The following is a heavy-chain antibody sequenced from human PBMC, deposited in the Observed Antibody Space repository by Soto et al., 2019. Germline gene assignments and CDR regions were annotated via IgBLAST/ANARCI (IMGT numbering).Heavy chain of an antibody. J-gene: IGHJ5*02. V-gene: IGHV4-4*07. D-gene: IGHD1-1*01. CDR1: GASISGFY. CDR3: VRDGTKTLRDWFDP. Sequence: TLSLTCTVSGASISGFYWSWIRKSAGKGLEWIGRIYATGTTDYNPSLKSRVMMSVDTSKKQFSLKLRSVTAADTAVYYCVRDGTKTLRDWFDPWGQG. CDR2: IYATGTT.